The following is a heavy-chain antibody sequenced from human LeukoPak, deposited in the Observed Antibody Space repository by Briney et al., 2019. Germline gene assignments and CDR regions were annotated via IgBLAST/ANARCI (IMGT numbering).Heavy chain of an antibody. V-gene: IGHV3-7*05. J-gene: IGHJ6*02. CDR3: ARARGMDV. CDR1: GFTFSSHW. Sequence: PGGSLRLSCGASGFTFSSHWMSWGRQAPGKGLEWVANINQDGSEKYYVDSVKGRFTISRDNAKNSLYLQMNSLRAEDAAVYYCARARGMDVWGRGTTVTVSS. CDR2: INQDGSEK.